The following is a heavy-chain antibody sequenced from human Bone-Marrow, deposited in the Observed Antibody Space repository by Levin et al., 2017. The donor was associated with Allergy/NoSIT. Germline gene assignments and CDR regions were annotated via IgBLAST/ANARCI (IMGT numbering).Heavy chain of an antibody. V-gene: IGHV1-18*01. J-gene: IGHJ4*02. Sequence: GGSLRLSCKASGSTFSIYGVSWMRQAPGQGLEWMGWISAYNGNTHYTQKFQGRVTMTTDTSTSTAFMELRSLRSDDTAVYYCARETYDSEYSASRGVFDYWGQGTLVTVSS. CDR2: ISAYNGNT. D-gene: IGHD1-26*01. CDR3: ARETYDSEYSASRGVFDY. CDR1: GSTFSIYG.